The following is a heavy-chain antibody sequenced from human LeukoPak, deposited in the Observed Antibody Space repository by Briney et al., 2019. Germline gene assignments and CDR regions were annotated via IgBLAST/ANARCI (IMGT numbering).Heavy chain of an antibody. CDR1: GFTFSGSA. V-gene: IGHV3-73*01. J-gene: IGHJ6*02. CDR3: TVLWFGELSNRYYCYYGMDV. Sequence: GGSLRLSCAASGFTFSGSAMHWVRQASGKGLEWVGRIRSKANSYATAYAASVKGRFTISRDDSKNTAYLQMNSLKTEDTAVYYCTVLWFGELSNRYYCYYGMDVWGQGTTVTVSS. CDR2: IRSKANSYAT. D-gene: IGHD3-10*01.